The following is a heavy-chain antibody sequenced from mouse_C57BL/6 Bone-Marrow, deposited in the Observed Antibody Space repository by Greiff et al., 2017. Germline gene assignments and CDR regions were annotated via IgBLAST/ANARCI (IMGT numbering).Heavy chain of an antibody. CDR1: GYTFTSYW. CDR3: ARNGYYYGSSWFAY. J-gene: IGHJ3*01. D-gene: IGHD1-1*01. CDR2: IHPKSGST. Sequence: VQLQQPGAELVKPGASVKLSCKASGYTFTSYWMHWVKQRPGQGLEWIGMIHPKSGSTNYNEKFKSKATLTVDKSSSTAYMKLSSLTSEDSAVYYCARNGYYYGSSWFAYWGQGTLVTVSA. V-gene: IGHV1-64*01.